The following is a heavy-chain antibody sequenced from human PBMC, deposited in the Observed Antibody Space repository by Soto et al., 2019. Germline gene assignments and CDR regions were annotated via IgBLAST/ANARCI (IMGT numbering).Heavy chain of an antibody. Sequence: GGSLRLSCAASGFTFSSYGMHWVRQAPGKGLEWVAVIWYDGSNKYYADSVKGRFTISRDNSKNTLYLQMNSLRAEDTAVYYCARAHQLGVAYFDYWGQGTLVTVSS. D-gene: IGHD1-1*01. J-gene: IGHJ4*02. CDR1: GFTFSSYG. V-gene: IGHV3-33*01. CDR2: IWYDGSNK. CDR3: ARAHQLGVAYFDY.